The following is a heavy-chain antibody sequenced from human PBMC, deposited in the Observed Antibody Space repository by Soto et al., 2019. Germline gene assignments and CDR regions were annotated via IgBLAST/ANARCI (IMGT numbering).Heavy chain of an antibody. CDR2: IHSDGSST. CDR3: ARGDRGAFDL. D-gene: IGHD1-26*01. J-gene: IGHJ3*01. Sequence: EVQLVESGGGLVQPGESLRLSCAASGFTFSYYWMHWVRQAPGKGLVWVSRIHSDGSSTTYADFVKGRFTISRDNARNTVYLQMNSLRVEDTAVYYCARGDRGAFDLWGQGTVVTVSS. V-gene: IGHV3-74*01. CDR1: GFTFSYYW.